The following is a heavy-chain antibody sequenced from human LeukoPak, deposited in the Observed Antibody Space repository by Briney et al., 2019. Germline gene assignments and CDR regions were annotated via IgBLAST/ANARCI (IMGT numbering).Heavy chain of an antibody. D-gene: IGHD6-19*01. V-gene: IGHV1-3*01. CDR2: INAGNGNT. Sequence: ASVTVSCKASGYTFTSYAMHWVRQAPGQRLEWMGWINAGNGNTKYSQKFQGRVTITRDTSASTAYMELSSLRSEDTAVYYCARRPIAVAVPADYWGQGTLVTVSS. CDR1: GYTFTSYA. CDR3: ARRPIAVAVPADY. J-gene: IGHJ4*02.